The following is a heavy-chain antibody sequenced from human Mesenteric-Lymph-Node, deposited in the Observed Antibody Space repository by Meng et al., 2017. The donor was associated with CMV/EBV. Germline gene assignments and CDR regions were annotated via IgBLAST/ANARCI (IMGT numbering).Heavy chain of an antibody. CDR3: ARGSSYDILTGYFDY. Sequence: GQVHQWGVGLVKPSETLSVTFACYGGSFSGYYLNWIRQSPEKGLEWIGEINHSGSTTYNPSFTSRIIISVDTSTNQISLNMSSVTAADTAVYYCARGSSYDILTGYFDYWGQGALVTVSS. CDR1: GGSFSGYY. CDR2: INHSGST. J-gene: IGHJ4*02. V-gene: IGHV4-34*01. D-gene: IGHD3-9*01.